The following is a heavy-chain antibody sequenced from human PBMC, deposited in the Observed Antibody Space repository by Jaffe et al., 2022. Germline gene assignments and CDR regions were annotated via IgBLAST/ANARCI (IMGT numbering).Heavy chain of an antibody. J-gene: IGHJ6*03. V-gene: IGHV4-61*02. CDR3: ARDPDYDYYYYMDV. CDR2: IYTSGST. CDR1: GGSISSGSYY. Sequence: QVQLQESGPGLVKPSQTLSLTCTVSGGSISSGSYYWSWIRQPAGKGLEWIGRIYTSGSTNYNPSLKSRVTISVDTSKNQFSLKLSSVTAADTAVYYCARDPDYDYYYYMDVWGKGTTVTVSS.